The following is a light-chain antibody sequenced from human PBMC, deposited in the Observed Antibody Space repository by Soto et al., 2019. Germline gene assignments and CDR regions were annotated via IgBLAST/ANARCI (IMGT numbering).Light chain of an antibody. Sequence: QSFLTQPPYVSGARGQSCTISCTGSNSNIGAGYDVHWYQQIPGKAPKLLVYNSNIRPSGIPDRCSGSKSGASASLAITGLQAEDEADYYCQSYDIGLTGFYVSGTGTKVTVL. CDR1: NSNIGAGYD. V-gene: IGLV1-40*01. J-gene: IGLJ1*01. CDR2: NSN. CDR3: QSYDIGLTGFYV.